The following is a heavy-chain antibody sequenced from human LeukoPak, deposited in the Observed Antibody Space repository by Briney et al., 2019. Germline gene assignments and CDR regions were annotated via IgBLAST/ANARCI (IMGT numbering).Heavy chain of an antibody. CDR3: VRVRRYSGRPDAFDI. Sequence: SETLSLTCIVSGGSISSYYWSWIRQPPGKGLEWIGYIYYSGSTNYNPSLKNRVTISVDTSTNQCSLRLSSVAAADTAVYYCVRVRRYSGRPDAFDIWGQGTMVTVSS. J-gene: IGHJ3*02. CDR2: IYYSGST. V-gene: IGHV4-59*01. D-gene: IGHD1-26*01. CDR1: GGSISSYY.